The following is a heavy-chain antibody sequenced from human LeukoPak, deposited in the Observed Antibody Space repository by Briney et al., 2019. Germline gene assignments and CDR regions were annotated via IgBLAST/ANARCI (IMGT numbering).Heavy chain of an antibody. CDR2: ISAYNGNT. J-gene: IGHJ4*02. Sequence: GASVKVSCKASGYTFTGYYMHWVRQAPGQGLEWMGWISAYNGNTNYAQKLQGRVTMTTDTSTSTAYMELRSLRSDDTAVYYCAGSPYYYDSSGSSDGDFDYWGQGTLVTVSS. CDR1: GYTFTGYY. CDR3: AGSPYYYDSSGSSDGDFDY. V-gene: IGHV1-18*04. D-gene: IGHD3-22*01.